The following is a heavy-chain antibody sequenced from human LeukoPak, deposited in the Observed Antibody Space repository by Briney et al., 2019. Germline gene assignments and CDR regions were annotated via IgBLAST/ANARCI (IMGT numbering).Heavy chain of an antibody. J-gene: IGHJ4*02. CDR3: ASPRSSGYYSGDYFDY. V-gene: IGHV1-2*02. Sequence: ASVKVSCKASGGTFSSYAISWVRQAPGQGLEWMGWINPNSGGTNYAQKFQGRVTMTRDTSISTAYMELSRLRSDDTAVYYCASPRSSGYYSGDYFDYWGQGTLVTVSS. CDR2: INPNSGGT. D-gene: IGHD3-22*01. CDR1: GGTFSSYA.